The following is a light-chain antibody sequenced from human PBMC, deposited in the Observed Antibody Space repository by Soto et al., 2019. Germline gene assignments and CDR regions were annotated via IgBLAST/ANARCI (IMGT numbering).Light chain of an antibody. Sequence: QSALTQPASXSGSPGQSITIXXXXTSSDVGXXXXVSWYQQHPGKAXKLMIYEGSKRPSGVSNRFSGSKSGNTASLTISGXQAEDEADYYCCSYAGSSTSVGGGTKLTVL. CDR1: SSDVGXXXX. J-gene: IGLJ2*01. CDR2: EGS. CDR3: CSYAGSSTS. V-gene: IGLV2-23*01.